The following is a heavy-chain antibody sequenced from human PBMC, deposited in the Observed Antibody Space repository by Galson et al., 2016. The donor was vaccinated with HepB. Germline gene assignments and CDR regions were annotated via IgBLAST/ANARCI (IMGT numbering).Heavy chain of an antibody. V-gene: IGHV3-33*01. Sequence: SLRLSCAASGLTLSSYAMHWVRQAPGKGLEWVAIIWSDGNQYLYADSVKGRFTISRDNSKNPLYLQMNSLRAEDTAVYYCARVPSSGWFDYWGQGTLVTVSS. D-gene: IGHD6-19*01. CDR1: GLTLSSYA. CDR3: ARVPSSGWFDY. J-gene: IGHJ4*02. CDR2: IWSDGNQY.